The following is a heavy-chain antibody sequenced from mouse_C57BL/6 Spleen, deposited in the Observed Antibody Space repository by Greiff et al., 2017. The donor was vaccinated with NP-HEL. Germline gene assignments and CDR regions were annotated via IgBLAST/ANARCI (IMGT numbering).Heavy chain of an antibody. CDR1: GYTFTDYN. Sequence: VQLKESGPELVKPGASVKMSCKASGYTFTDYNMHWVKQSHGKSLEWIGYINPNNGGTSYNQKFKGKATLTVNKSSSTAYMELRSLTSEDSAVYYCAKGAYYSNYWYFDVWGTGTTVTVSS. D-gene: IGHD2-5*01. J-gene: IGHJ1*03. CDR2: INPNNGGT. V-gene: IGHV1-22*01. CDR3: AKGAYYSNYWYFDV.